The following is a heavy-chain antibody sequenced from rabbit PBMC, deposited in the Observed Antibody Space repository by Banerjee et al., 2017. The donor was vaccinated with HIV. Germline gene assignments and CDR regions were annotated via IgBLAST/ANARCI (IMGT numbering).Heavy chain of an antibody. D-gene: IGHD7-1*01. J-gene: IGHJ4*01. CDR2: IYSTNGNT. Sequence: QEQLVESGGGLVQPEGSLTLTCKASGFDFSSTYYMCWVRQAPGKGLELIACIYSTNGNTWYASWVNGRYSISKTSSTTVTLQMTSLTAADTATYFCARDLTGVTGWNFNLWGPGTLVTVS. V-gene: IGHV1S45*01. CDR3: ARDLTGVTGWNFNL. CDR1: GFDFSSTYY.